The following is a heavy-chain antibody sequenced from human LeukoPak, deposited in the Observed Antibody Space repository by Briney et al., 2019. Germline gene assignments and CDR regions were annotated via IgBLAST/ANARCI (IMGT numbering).Heavy chain of an antibody. CDR2: IDYDGGSG. CDR3: TRNSGWYGLS. V-gene: IGHV3-23*01. CDR1: GFTLSSYD. Sequence: GGSLRLSCTVSGFTLSSYDMRWIRQATGQGLDWVSSIDYDGGSGHYAVSVKGRFTISRDNSNNTLFLHLNSLRGEDTAVYYCTRNSGWYGLSWGQGTLVTVSS. J-gene: IGHJ1*01. D-gene: IGHD6-19*01.